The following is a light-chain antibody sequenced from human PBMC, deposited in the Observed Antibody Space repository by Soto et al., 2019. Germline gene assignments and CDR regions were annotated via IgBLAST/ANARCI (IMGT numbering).Light chain of an antibody. V-gene: IGKV1-5*01. CDR1: QSISSW. CDR3: QQYRSYSRT. J-gene: IGKJ1*01. CDR2: DAS. Sequence: DIQMTQSPSTLSASVGDRVTITCRASQSISSWLAWYQQKPGKAPKLLIFDASSLERGVPSRFSGSGSGTEFTLTISSLQPDDFATYYCQQYRSYSRTFGQGTKVDIK.